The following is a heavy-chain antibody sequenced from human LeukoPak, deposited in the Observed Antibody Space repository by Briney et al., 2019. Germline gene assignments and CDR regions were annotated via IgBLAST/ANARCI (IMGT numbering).Heavy chain of an antibody. CDR2: VSWNGAYT. V-gene: IGHV3-20*04. D-gene: IGHD3-10*01. CDR3: ARRKGPYGSGTYYDS. CDR1: GFPFDDYG. J-gene: IGHJ4*02. Sequence: GRSLRLSCAASGFPFDDYGMSWVRLAPGKGLEWVSGVSWNGAYTEYADSVRGRFTISRDNAKKSLYPQMNSLRVDDTALYYCARRKGPYGSGTYYDSWGQVTPVSVSS.